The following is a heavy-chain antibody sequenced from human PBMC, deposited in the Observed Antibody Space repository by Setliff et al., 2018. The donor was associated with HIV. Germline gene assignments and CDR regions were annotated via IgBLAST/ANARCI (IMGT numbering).Heavy chain of an antibody. V-gene: IGHV1-69*04. CDR3: ASPTAIPH. Sequence: SVKVSCKASGGTLSKYGISWVRQAPGQGLEWMGKMIAIVDVAGYSQKFQGRVTVTADESTSTVYMELSSLRPEDTAVYYCASPTAIPHWGQGTLVTVSS. J-gene: IGHJ4*02. CDR2: MIAIVDVA. CDR1: GGTLSKYG. D-gene: IGHD2-21*02.